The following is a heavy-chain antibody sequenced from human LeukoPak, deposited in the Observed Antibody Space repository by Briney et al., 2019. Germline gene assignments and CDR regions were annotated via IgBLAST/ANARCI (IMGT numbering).Heavy chain of an antibody. CDR3: ARDRPSVLWFGENLFDY. CDR1: GFTFSSYA. Sequence: PGGSLRLSCAASGFTFSSYAMHWVRQAPGKGLEWVAVISYDGSNKYYADSVKGRFTISRDNSKNTLYLQMNSLRAEDTAVYYCARDRPSVLWFGENLFDYWGQGTLVTVSS. V-gene: IGHV3-30-3*01. D-gene: IGHD3-10*01. CDR2: ISYDGSNK. J-gene: IGHJ4*02.